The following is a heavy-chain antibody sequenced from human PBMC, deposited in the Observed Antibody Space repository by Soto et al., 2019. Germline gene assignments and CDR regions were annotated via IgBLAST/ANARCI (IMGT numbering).Heavy chain of an antibody. V-gene: IGHV3-74*01. CDR1: GFTFSSYW. D-gene: IGHD3-22*01. J-gene: IGHJ4*02. CDR3: ARIPGAYYDSSGYQKFDY. CDR2: INSDGSST. Sequence: GGSLRLSCAASGFTFSSYWMHWVRQAPGKGLVWVSRINSDGSSTSYADSVKGRFTISRDNAKNTLYLQMNSLRAEDTAVYYCARIPGAYYDSSGYQKFDYWGQGTLVTVS.